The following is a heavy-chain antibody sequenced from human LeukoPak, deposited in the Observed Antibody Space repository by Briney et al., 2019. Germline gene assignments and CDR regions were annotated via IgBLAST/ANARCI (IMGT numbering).Heavy chain of an antibody. J-gene: IGHJ4*02. CDR1: GGSISSYY. CDR2: IYYSGST. V-gene: IGHV4-59*08. Sequence: PSETLSLTCTVSGGSISSYYWSWIRQPPGKGLEWIGYIYYSGSTNYSPSLKSRVTISVDTSKNQFSLKLSSVTAADTAVYYCARLAGGGGNDYWAREPWSPSPQ. CDR3: ARLAGGGGNDY. D-gene: IGHD3-16*01.